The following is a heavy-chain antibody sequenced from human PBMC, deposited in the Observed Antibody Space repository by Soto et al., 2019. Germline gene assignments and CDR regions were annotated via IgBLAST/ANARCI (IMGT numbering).Heavy chain of an antibody. CDR3: ARVGELLYYSYGIDA. D-gene: IGHD3-16*01. CDR2: INPSGGST. J-gene: IGHJ6*02. Sequence: GSVPVSCQASVDTFTSYYMHWVGQAPGQGLEGMGIINPSGGSTSYAQKFQGRATMTRDKSTSTVSMELSSLRTEDTAVYYCARVGELLYYSYGIDAWGQGTTVNVSS. V-gene: IGHV1-46*01. CDR1: VDTFTSYY.